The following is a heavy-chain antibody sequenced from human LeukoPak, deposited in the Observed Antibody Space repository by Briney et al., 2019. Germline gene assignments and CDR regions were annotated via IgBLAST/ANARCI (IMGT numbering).Heavy chain of an antibody. V-gene: IGHV1-2*02. Sequence: ASVKVSCKSSGTIYYVHWVRQAPGPGLEWMGWINPNSGGTNYAQKFQGRVTMTRDTSISTAYMELSRLRSDDTAVYYCARDSYYYDSSGYFDYWGQGTLVTVSS. D-gene: IGHD3-22*01. CDR3: ARDSYYYDSSGYFDY. J-gene: IGHJ4*02. CDR2: INPNSGGT. CDR1: GTIYY.